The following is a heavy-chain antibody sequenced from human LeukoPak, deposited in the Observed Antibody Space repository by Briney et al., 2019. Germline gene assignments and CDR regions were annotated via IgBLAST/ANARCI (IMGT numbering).Heavy chain of an antibody. CDR3: ARVTAIAKIFDY. V-gene: IGHV4-39*01. CDR2: IYYSRST. D-gene: IGHD2-21*02. J-gene: IGHJ4*02. CDR1: GGSISSSSYY. Sequence: SETLSLTCTVSGGSISSSSYYWGWIRQPPGKGLEWIGSIYYSRSTYYNPSLKSRVTISVDTSKNQFSLKLSSVTAADTAVYYCARVTAIAKIFDYWGQGTLVTVSS.